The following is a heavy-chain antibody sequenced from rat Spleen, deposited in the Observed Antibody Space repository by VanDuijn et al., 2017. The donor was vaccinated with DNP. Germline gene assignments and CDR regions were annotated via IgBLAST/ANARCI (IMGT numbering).Heavy chain of an antibody. CDR3: ARHRTISPYYYDMDA. Sequence: EVLLVESDGGLVQPGRSLKLSCAVSGFTFSDYYMAWVRQAPAKGLEWVATISYNGGTPYYRDSVKGRFTISRDNAQSTLDLQMDSLRSEDTATYYCARHRTISPYYYDMDAWGQGASVTVSS. J-gene: IGHJ4*01. CDR1: GFTFSDYY. CDR2: ISYNGGTP. V-gene: IGHV5-7*01.